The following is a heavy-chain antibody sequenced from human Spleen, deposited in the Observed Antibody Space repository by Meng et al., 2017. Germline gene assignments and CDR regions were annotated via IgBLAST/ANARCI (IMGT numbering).Heavy chain of an antibody. J-gene: IGHJ1*01. CDR2: IPHRGSS. Sequence: QLQLQESGPGLVKPSETLSLTCTVSGGSVSSSSYYWGWLRQPPGKGLEWIGEIPHRGSSAYNPSLKSRVSMSIDKSKNQFSLKLTSVTAADTAVYHCLRGSGGSVWGQGTLVTVSS. CDR3: LRGSGGSV. CDR1: GGSVSSSSYY. V-gene: IGHV4-39*07. D-gene: IGHD3-10*01.